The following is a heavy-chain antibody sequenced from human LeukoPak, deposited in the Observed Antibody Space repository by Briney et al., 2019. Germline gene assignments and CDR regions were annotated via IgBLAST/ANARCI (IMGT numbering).Heavy chain of an antibody. Sequence: ASVKVSCKASGYTFTDYYIHWVRQAPGQGLEWMGWINPHSGGTNYAQNFQDRVTMTRDTSINTAYMDLSRLRSDDTAVYYCARSRESDYYGSGSYPPGFDYWGQGTLVTVSS. D-gene: IGHD3-10*01. CDR3: ARSRESDYYGSGSYPPGFDY. V-gene: IGHV1-2*02. CDR2: INPHSGGT. CDR1: GYTFTDYY. J-gene: IGHJ4*02.